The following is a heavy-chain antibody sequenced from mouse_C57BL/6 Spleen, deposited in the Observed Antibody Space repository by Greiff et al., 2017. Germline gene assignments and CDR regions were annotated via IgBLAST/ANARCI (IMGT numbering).Heavy chain of an antibody. V-gene: IGHV1-15*01. J-gene: IGHJ4*01. Sequence: QVQLKQSGAELVRPGASVTLSCKASGYTFTDYEMHWVKLTPVPGLEWIGAIDPETGGTAYNQKFKGKAILTADKSSSTAYMELRSLTSEDSAVYYCTRSRHYYYAMDYWGQGTSVTVSS. CDR3: TRSRHYYYAMDY. CDR2: IDPETGGT. CDR1: GYTFTDYE.